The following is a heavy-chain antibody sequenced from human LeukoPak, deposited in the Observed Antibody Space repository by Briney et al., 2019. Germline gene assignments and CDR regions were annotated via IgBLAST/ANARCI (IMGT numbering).Heavy chain of an antibody. Sequence: GGSLRLSCVASGFTFSSYVMSWVRQAPGEGLEWVSAISGSGGSTHYADSVKGRFTISRDNSKDTLYLQMNSLRAEDTAVYYCAKGDRGSGWYLWGQGTLVTVSS. CDR3: AKGDRGSGWYL. J-gene: IGHJ4*02. CDR1: GFTFSSYV. CDR2: ISGSGGST. D-gene: IGHD6-13*01. V-gene: IGHV3-23*01.